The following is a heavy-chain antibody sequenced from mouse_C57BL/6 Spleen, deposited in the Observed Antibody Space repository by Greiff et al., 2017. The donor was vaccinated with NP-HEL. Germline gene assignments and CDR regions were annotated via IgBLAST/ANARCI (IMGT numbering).Heavy chain of an antibody. V-gene: IGHV3-6*01. CDR2: ISYDGSN. J-gene: IGHJ3*01. CDR1: GYSITSGYY. D-gene: IGHD2-4*01. CDR3: AYDYDWFAY. Sequence: EVKLMESGPGLVKPSQSLSLTCSVTGYSITSGYYWNWIRQFPGNKLEWMGYISYDGSNNYNPSLTNRISITRDTSKNQFFLKLNSVTTEDTATYYCAYDYDWFAYWGQGTLVTVSA.